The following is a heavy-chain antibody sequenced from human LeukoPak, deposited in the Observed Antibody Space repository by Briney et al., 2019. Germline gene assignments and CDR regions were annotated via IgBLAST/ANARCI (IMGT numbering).Heavy chain of an antibody. V-gene: IGHV1-18*01. D-gene: IGHD3-9*01. CDR1: GYTFTSYG. J-gene: IGHJ4*02. CDR3: ARAPPGDYYDILTGYCY. Sequence: ASVKVSCKASGYTFTSYGISWVRQAPGQGLEWMGWISAYNGNTNYAQTLQGRVTMTTDTSTSTAYMELRSLRSDDTAVYYCARAPPGDYYDILTGYCYWGQGTLVTVSS. CDR2: ISAYNGNT.